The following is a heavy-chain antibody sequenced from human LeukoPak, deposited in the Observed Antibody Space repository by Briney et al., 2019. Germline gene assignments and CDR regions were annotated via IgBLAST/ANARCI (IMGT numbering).Heavy chain of an antibody. Sequence: GGSLRLSCAASGFTFSSYSMNWVRQAPWKGLEWVSSISSSSSYIYYADSVKGRFTISRDNAKNSLYLQMNSLRAEDTAVYYCARDLHRGYSGYDPDAFDIWGQGTMVTVSS. V-gene: IGHV3-21*01. CDR3: ARDLHRGYSGYDPDAFDI. CDR1: GFTFSSYS. D-gene: IGHD5-12*01. J-gene: IGHJ3*02. CDR2: ISSSSSYI.